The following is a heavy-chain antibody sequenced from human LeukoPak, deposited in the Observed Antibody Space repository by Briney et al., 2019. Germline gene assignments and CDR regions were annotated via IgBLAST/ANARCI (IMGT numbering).Heavy chain of an antibody. CDR3: ATEFYSNGYNY. CDR1: ALTFSSAW. D-gene: IGHD5-24*01. Sequence: GGSLRLSCAASALTFSSAWMTWVRQIPGKGLEWVGHIKSRTDGGTTDYAAPVKGRFTVSRDDSKNTVYLQMNSLKTEDSAAYFCATEFYSNGYNYWGRGTLVTVSS. V-gene: IGHV3-15*01. J-gene: IGHJ4*02. CDR2: IKSRTDGGTT.